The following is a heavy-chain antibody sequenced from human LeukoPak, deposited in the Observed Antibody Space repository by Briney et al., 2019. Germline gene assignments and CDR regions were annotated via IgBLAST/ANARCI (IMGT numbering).Heavy chain of an antibody. CDR1: GFTFSTYW. CDR2: IKQDGSEK. CDR3: ARVRTTADSDY. D-gene: IGHD4-17*01. Sequence: GGSLRLSCAASGFTFSTYWMSWVRQAPGKGLEWVANIKQDGSEKYYVDSVKGRLSISRDNAKNSLYLQMNSLRAEDTSIYYCARVRTTADSDYWGQGTLVTVSS. J-gene: IGHJ4*02. V-gene: IGHV3-7*04.